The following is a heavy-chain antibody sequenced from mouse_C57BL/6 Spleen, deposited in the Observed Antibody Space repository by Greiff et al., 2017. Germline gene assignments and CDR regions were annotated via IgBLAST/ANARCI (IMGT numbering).Heavy chain of an antibody. CDR1: GFTFSDYG. D-gene: IGHD1-1*01. V-gene: IGHV5-17*01. Sequence: EVQGVESGGGLVKPGGSLKLSCAASGFTFSDYGMHWVRQAPEKGLEWVAYISSGSSTIYYADTLKGRFTISRDNAKNTLFLQMTSLRSEDTAMYYCARNYYGSSLFAYWGQGTLVTVSA. CDR2: ISSGSSTI. CDR3: ARNYYGSSLFAY. J-gene: IGHJ3*01.